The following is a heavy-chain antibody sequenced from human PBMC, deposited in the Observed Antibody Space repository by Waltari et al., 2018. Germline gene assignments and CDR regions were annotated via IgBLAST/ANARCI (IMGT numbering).Heavy chain of an antibody. CDR2: TTPSLGKE. D-gene: IGHD6-6*01. J-gene: IGHJ4*02. CDR1: GGTFSSYA. Sequence: QVQLVQSGAEVKKPGSSVKVSCKASGGTFSSYAISWVRQAPGQGLEWMGRTTPSLGKENDAKKFRGSGRITADKSTSTAYMELSRLGSEDTAVYYCAEGAGIAARNDYWGQGTLVTVSS. V-gene: IGHV1-69*04. CDR3: AEGAGIAARNDY.